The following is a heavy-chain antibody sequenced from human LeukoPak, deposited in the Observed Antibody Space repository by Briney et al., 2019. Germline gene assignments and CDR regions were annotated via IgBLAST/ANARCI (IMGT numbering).Heavy chain of an antibody. CDR1: GFTFDDYA. CDR3: AKDMGFWSGSIDP. D-gene: IGHD3-3*01. J-gene: IGHJ5*02. Sequence: GGSLRLSCAASGFTFDDYAMHWVRQAPGKGLEWVSLISGDGGSTYYADPVKDRFTITRDNSRNSLYLQMNSLRTEDTALYYCAKDMGFWSGSIDPWGQGTLVTVSS. V-gene: IGHV3-43*02. CDR2: ISGDGGST.